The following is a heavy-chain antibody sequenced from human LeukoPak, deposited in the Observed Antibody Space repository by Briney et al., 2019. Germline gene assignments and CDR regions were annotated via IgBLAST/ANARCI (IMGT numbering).Heavy chain of an antibody. CDR1: GGTFSSYA. J-gene: IGHJ5*02. D-gene: IGHD3-16*01. Sequence: ASVKVSCKASGGTFSSYAISRVRQAPGQGLEWMGGIIPIFGTANYAQKFQGRVTITADESTSTAYMELSSLRSEDTAVYYCAVAWRLGEFWFDPWGQGTLVTVSS. CDR2: IIPIFGTA. V-gene: IGHV1-69*01. CDR3: AVAWRLGEFWFDP.